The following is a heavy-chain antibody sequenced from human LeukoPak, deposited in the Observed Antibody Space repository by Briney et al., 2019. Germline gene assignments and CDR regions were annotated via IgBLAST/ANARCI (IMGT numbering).Heavy chain of an antibody. CDR1: GYTFTGYY. D-gene: IGHD3-10*01. J-gene: IGHJ4*02. CDR2: VHPNSGGT. V-gene: IGHV1-2*02. CDR3: AREYGLYFDY. Sequence: ASVKVSCKASGYTFTGYYMHWVRQAPGQGLEWMGWVHPNSGGTKYAQKFQDRVTVTRDTSINTAYMDLSRLRSDDTAVYYCAREYGLYFDYWGQGTLVTVSS.